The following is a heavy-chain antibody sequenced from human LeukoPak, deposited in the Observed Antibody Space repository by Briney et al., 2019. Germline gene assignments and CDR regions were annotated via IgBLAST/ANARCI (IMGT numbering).Heavy chain of an antibody. CDR3: TRVKTGDPDY. CDR1: GFTFGDYA. CDR2: IRSKAYSGTA. Sequence: GGSLRLSCTASGFTFGDYAMTWVRQAPGKGLEWVGFIRSKAYSGTAEYAASVKGRFTISRDDSKSIAYLQMNSLKTDDTAVYFCTRVKTGDPDYWGQGSLVTVSS. V-gene: IGHV3-49*04. D-gene: IGHD7-27*01. J-gene: IGHJ4*02.